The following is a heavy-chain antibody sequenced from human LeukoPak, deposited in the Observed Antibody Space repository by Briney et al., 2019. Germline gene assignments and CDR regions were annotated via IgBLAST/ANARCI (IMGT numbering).Heavy chain of an antibody. D-gene: IGHD5-24*01. Sequence: GGSLRLSCAATGFTFSSYSMNGVRQAPGKGLEWVSSISSSSSYIYYADSVKGRFTISRDNAKNSLYLQMDSLRAEDTAIYYCARDEAWLPDYWGQGTLVTVSS. CDR2: ISSSSSYI. J-gene: IGHJ4*02. CDR3: ARDEAWLPDY. V-gene: IGHV3-21*01. CDR1: GFTFSSYS.